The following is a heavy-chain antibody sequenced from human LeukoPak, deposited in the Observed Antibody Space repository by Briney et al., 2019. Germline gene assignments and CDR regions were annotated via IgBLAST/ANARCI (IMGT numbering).Heavy chain of an antibody. CDR3: ARSQAVYYDSSGLNP. CDR2: ISAYNGNT. V-gene: IGHV1-18*01. J-gene: IGHJ5*02. CDR1: GYTFTSYG. D-gene: IGHD3-22*01. Sequence: ASVKVSCKASGYTFTSYGISWVRQAPGQGLEWMGWISAYNGNTNYAQKLQGRVTMTTDTSTSTAYMELRSLRSDDTAVYYCARSQAVYYDSSGLNPWGQGTLVTVSS.